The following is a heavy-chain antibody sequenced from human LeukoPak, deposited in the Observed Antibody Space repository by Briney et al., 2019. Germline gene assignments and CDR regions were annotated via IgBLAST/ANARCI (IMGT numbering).Heavy chain of an antibody. CDR2: INSDGRST. J-gene: IGHJ4*02. V-gene: IGHV3-74*01. D-gene: IGHD3-22*01. CDR3: ARELRVYYDSSGFYLPDY. CDR1: GFTFSKHW. Sequence: PGRSLRLSCAASGFTFSKHWMHWVRQAPGKGLVWVSRINSDGRSTSYADSVKGRFTISRDNAKNTLDLQMNSLRAEDTAVYYCARELRVYYDSSGFYLPDYWGQGTLVTVSS.